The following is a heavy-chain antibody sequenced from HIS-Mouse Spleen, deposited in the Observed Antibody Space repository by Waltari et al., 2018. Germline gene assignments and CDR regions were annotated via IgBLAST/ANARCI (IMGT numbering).Heavy chain of an antibody. V-gene: IGHV4-39*07. CDR2: IYYSGRT. D-gene: IGHD3-22*01. Sequence: QLQLQESGPGLVKPSETLSLTCTVSGGSISSSSYYWGWIRQPPGKGLEWIGSIYYSGRTYYNPSLKSRVTISVDTSKNQFSLKLSSVTAADTAVYYCARATIVGGMDVWGQGTTVTVSS. J-gene: IGHJ6*02. CDR1: GGSISSSSYY. CDR3: ARATIVGGMDV.